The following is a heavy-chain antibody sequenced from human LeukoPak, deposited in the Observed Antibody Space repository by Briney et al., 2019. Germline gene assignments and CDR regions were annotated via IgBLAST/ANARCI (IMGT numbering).Heavy chain of an antibody. CDR1: GYTFTTYG. CDR3: GRGGGAAASDF. CDR2: ISPYNGNT. Sequence: ASVKVSCKAYGYTFTTYGITWVRQAPGQGLEWMGWISPYNGNTNYAQNLRGRVTMTTDTSTSTAYMEMRSLRSDDTAVYYCGRGGGAAASDFWGQGTLVTVSS. D-gene: IGHD6-13*01. J-gene: IGHJ4*02. V-gene: IGHV1-18*01.